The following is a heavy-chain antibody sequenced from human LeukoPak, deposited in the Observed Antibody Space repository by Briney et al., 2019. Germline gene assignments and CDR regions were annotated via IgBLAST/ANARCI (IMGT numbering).Heavy chain of an antibody. D-gene: IGHD4-11*01. CDR1: GGSFSGYY. CDR3: ARGYSNYGNYYYYYYMDV. Sequence: SETLSLTCAVYGGSFSGYYWSWIRQPPGKGLEWIGEINHSGSTNYNPSLKSRATISVDTSKNQFSLKLSSVTAADTAVYYCARGYSNYGNYYYYYYMDVWGKGTTVTVSS. CDR2: INHSGST. V-gene: IGHV4-34*01. J-gene: IGHJ6*03.